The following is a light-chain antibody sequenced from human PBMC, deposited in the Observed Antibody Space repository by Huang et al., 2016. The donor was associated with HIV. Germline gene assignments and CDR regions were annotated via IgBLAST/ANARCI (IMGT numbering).Light chain of an antibody. CDR1: QSIFYSSNNRKY. CDR2: WAS. Sequence: DIVMTQSPASLAVSLGERATINCKSSQSIFYSSNNRKYLAWYKQKPGQSPKLLIYWASTRESGVPDRFTGSGSGTDFSRSISSLQAEDVARYYCQQYYNVPFTFGQGTKLDIK. J-gene: IGKJ2*01. V-gene: IGKV4-1*01. CDR3: QQYYNVPFT.